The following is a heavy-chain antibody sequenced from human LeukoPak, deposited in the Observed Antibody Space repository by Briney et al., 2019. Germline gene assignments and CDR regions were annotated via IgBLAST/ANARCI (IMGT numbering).Heavy chain of an antibody. V-gene: IGHV4-59*01. Sequence: PSETLSHTCTVSGGSISSYYWSWIRRPPGKGLEWIGYIYYSGSTNYNPSLKSRVTISVDTSKNQFSLKLSSVTAADTAVYYCARDSPHDFWSGYGVYGMDVWGQGTTVTVSS. CDR3: ARDSPHDFWSGYGVYGMDV. CDR2: IYYSGST. J-gene: IGHJ6*02. D-gene: IGHD3-3*01. CDR1: GGSISSYY.